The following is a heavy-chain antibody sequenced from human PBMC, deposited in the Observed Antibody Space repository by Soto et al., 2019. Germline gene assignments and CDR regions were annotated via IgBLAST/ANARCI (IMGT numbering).Heavy chain of an antibody. D-gene: IGHD5-18*01. J-gene: IGHJ4*02. Sequence: GGSLRLSCAASGFSFRSYGMHWVRQAPGKGLEWVAVIWYDGNKKYYGDSVRGRFTISRDNSQNTLYLEMNSLRAEDTAVYYCEVDTTGLLDYWGQGTLVTVSS. V-gene: IGHV3-33*03. CDR3: EVDTTGLLDY. CDR1: GFSFRSYG. CDR2: IWYDGNKK.